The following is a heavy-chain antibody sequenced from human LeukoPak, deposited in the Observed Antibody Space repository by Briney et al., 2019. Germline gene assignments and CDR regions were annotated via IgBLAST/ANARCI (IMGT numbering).Heavy chain of an antibody. D-gene: IGHD3-3*01. V-gene: IGHV3-23*01. J-gene: IGHJ5*02. Sequence: PGACLTLSCAASAFSFSAYSMNWVRLVPGEWLGWVSRISGSGGSTYYANSVKGRFTISRDNAKNIVYLHMNSLGAEDTAIFFCAKGGQQYDCWRFDHWGQGTLVTVSS. CDR3: AKGGQQYDCWRFDH. CDR1: AFSFSAYS. CDR2: ISGSGGST.